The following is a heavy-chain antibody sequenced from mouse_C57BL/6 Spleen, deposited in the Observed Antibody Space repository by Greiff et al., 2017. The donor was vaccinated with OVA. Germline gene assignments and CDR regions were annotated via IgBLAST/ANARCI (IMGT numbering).Heavy chain of an antibody. J-gene: IGHJ2*01. Sequence: EVMLVESEGGLVQPGSSMKLSCTASGFTFSDYYMAWVRQVPEKGLEWVANINYDGSSTYYLDSLKSRFIISRDNAKNILYLQMSSLKSEDTATYYCARAPTAQVFCFDYWGQGTTLTVSS. CDR3: ARAPTAQVFCFDY. CDR2: INYDGSST. D-gene: IGHD3-2*02. V-gene: IGHV5-16*01. CDR1: GFTFSDYY.